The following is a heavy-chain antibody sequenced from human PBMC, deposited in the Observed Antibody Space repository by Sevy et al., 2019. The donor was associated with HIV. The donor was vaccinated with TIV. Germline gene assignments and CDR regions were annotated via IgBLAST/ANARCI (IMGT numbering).Heavy chain of an antibody. Sequence: GESLKISCKSSGYNFNTDWIGWVRQMPGKGLDWMGIIYPGDSDTRYSPSFQGHITISAEKSISTAFVQWNSLKASDTAMYYCASAGRPTRGFDSWGHGTVVTVSS. V-gene: IGHV5-51*01. J-gene: IGHJ4*01. D-gene: IGHD1-26*01. CDR2: IYPGDSDT. CDR1: GYNFNTDW. CDR3: ASAGRPTRGFDS.